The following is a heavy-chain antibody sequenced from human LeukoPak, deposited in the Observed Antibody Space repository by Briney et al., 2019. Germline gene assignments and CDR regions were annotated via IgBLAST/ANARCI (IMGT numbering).Heavy chain of an antibody. J-gene: IGHJ4*02. V-gene: IGHV3-9*03. CDR3: AKDICSGGSCSGLDY. CDR2: ISWNSGSI. Sequence: GRSLRLSCAASGFTFDDYAMHWVRHAPGKGLEWVSGISWNSGSIGYADSVKGRFTISRDNAKNSLYLQMNSLRAEDMALYYCAKDICSGGSCSGLDYWGQGTLVTVSS. CDR1: GFTFDDYA. D-gene: IGHD2-15*01.